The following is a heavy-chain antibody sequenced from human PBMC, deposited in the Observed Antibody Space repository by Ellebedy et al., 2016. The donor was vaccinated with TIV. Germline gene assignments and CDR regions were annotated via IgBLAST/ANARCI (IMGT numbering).Heavy chain of an antibody. D-gene: IGHD6-25*01. V-gene: IGHV1-2*02. CDR1: GHTFRGYY. CDR3: ARDEVVGASRGYQFYGMDV. J-gene: IGHJ6*02. Sequence: ASVKVSCKASGHTFRGYYIHWVRQAPGQGLEWMGWINPNSGGPNHAQKFQGRLTLTTETSINTAYMELNRLTSDDTAMYYCARDEVVGASRGYQFYGMDVWGQGTTVTVSS. CDR2: INPNSGGP.